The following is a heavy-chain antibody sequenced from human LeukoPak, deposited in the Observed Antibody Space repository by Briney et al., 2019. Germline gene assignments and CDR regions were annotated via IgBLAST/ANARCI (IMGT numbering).Heavy chain of an antibody. Sequence: GGSLRLSCAASGFTFSSYGMHWVRQAPGKGLEWVAVISYDGSNKYYADSVKGRFTISRDNSKNTLYLQMNSLRAEDTAVYYCAKDRYYYDSSGYLDYWGQGTLVTVSS. D-gene: IGHD3-22*01. CDR2: ISYDGSNK. CDR1: GFTFSSYG. CDR3: AKDRYYYDSSGYLDY. V-gene: IGHV3-30*18. J-gene: IGHJ4*02.